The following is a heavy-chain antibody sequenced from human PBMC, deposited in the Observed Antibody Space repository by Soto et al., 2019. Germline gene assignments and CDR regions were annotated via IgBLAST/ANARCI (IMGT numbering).Heavy chain of an antibody. J-gene: IGHJ4*02. CDR1: GGSFSGYY. D-gene: IGHD2-8*02. CDR3: ARDKITGLFDY. V-gene: IGHV4-34*01. CDR2: INHSGST. Sequence: QVQLQQWGAGLLKPSATLSLTCAVYGGSFSGYYWPWIRQPPGTGLEWIGEINHSGSTNYNPSLKSRVTISVDTSQTQFSLKLTSVTAADTAVYYCARDKITGLFDYWGQGTLVTVSS.